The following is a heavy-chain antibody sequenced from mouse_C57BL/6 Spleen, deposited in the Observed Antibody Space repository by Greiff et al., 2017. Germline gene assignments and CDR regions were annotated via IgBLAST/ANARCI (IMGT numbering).Heavy chain of an antibody. Sequence: QVQLKQPGTELVKPGASVKLSCKASGYTFTSYWMPWVKQRPGQGLEWIGNINPSNGGTNYNEKFKSKATLTVDKSSSTAYMQLSSLTSEDSAVYYCAREDGYYEMDYWGQGTSVTVSS. V-gene: IGHV1-53*01. CDR1: GYTFTSYW. J-gene: IGHJ4*01. D-gene: IGHD2-3*01. CDR2: INPSNGGT. CDR3: AREDGYYEMDY.